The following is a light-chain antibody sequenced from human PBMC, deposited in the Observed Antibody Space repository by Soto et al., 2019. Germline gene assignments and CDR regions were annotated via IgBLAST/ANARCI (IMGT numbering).Light chain of an antibody. CDR3: CSYAGNYVV. Sequence: QSALTQPRSVSGSPGQSVTISCTGSSNDVGGYKYVSWHQQHPGKAPKLMIYDVIERPSGVPDRFSGSKSGNTASLTISGLQAEDEADYYCCSYAGNYVVFGGGTKLTVL. CDR1: SNDVGGYKY. CDR2: DVI. V-gene: IGLV2-11*01. J-gene: IGLJ3*02.